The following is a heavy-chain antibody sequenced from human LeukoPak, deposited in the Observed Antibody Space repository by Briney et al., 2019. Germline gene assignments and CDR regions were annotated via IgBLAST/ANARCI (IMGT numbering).Heavy chain of an antibody. Sequence: PGGSLRLSCAASGFTFSSYGMHWVRQAPGKGLEWVAVIWYDGSNKYYADSVKGRFTISRDNPKNTLYLQMNSLRAEDTAVYYCAKDSVSRGSTWYFDYWGQGTLVTVSS. CDR2: IWYDGSNK. CDR1: GFTFSSYG. J-gene: IGHJ4*02. CDR3: AKDSVSRGSTWYFDY. D-gene: IGHD1-26*01. V-gene: IGHV3-33*06.